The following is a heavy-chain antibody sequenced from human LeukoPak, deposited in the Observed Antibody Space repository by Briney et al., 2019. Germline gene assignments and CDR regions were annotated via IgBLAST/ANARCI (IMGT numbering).Heavy chain of an antibody. CDR3: GKDLDNMVRGVNVY. V-gene: IGHV1-46*01. J-gene: IGHJ4*02. CDR1: GYTFTSYY. Sequence: ASVKVSCKASGYTFTSYYMHWVQQAPGQGLEWMGIINPSGGSTSYAQKFQGRVTMTRDTSTSTVYMELNSLRAEDTAVYYCGKDLDNMVRGVNVYWGQGTLVTVAS. CDR2: INPSGGST. D-gene: IGHD3-10*01.